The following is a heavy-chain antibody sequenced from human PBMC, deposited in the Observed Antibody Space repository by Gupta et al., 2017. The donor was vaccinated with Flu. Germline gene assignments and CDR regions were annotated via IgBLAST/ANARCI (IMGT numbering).Heavy chain of an antibody. V-gene: IGHV1-3*01. CDR1: GYTFTSYS. CDR3: AREYSHSWVDD. Sequence: QVHLVQSGAEVKKPGASVTVSCKASGYTFTSYSMHCVRQAPGQGLEWMGSINFGNGNARYSQKFQDRVTITRDTSANTAYMELSSLRSEDTDLYYCAREYSHSWVDDGGQGTLVTVSS. J-gene: IGHJ5*02. D-gene: IGHD5-12*01. CDR2: INFGNGNA.